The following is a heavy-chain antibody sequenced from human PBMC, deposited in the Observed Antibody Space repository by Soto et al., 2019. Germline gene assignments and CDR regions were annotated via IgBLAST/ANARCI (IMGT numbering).Heavy chain of an antibody. CDR2: ISSSSSYI. CDR1: GFTFSSYS. CDR3: ARDWGGEGTFDY. Sequence: GLVKPGGSLRLSCAASGFTFSSYSMNWVRQAPGKGLEWVSSISSSSSYIYYADSVKGRFTISRDNAKNSLYLQMNSLRAEDTAVYYCARDWGGEGTFDYWGQGTLVTVSS. D-gene: IGHD3-16*01. J-gene: IGHJ4*02. V-gene: IGHV3-21*01.